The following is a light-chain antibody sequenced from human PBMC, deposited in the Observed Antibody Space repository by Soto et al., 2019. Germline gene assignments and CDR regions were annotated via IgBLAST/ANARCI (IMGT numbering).Light chain of an antibody. CDR3: QQYNKWTPWT. Sequence: EIVMTQSPATLSVSPGERATISCGASQSVISSLAWYQQKPLQAPRLLIYGASTSATGIPARFSGSGSGTEFTLTISRFQSEDFAVYYCQQYNKWTPWTLGQGTTVDIK. V-gene: IGKV3-15*01. J-gene: IGKJ1*01. CDR1: QSVISS. CDR2: GAS.